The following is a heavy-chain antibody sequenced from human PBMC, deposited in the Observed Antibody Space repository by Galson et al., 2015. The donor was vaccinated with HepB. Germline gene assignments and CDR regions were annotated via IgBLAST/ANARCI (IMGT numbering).Heavy chain of an antibody. Sequence: SVKVSCRASGYTFTSYGISWVRQAPGQGPEWMGWISAYNGNTNYAQKLQGRVTMTTDTSTSTAYMELRSLRSDDTAVYYCASSLEYCSGGSCYSADYWGQGTLVTVSS. V-gene: IGHV1-18*01. J-gene: IGHJ4*02. CDR3: ASSLEYCSGGSCYSADY. D-gene: IGHD2-15*01. CDR1: GYTFTSYG. CDR2: ISAYNGNT.